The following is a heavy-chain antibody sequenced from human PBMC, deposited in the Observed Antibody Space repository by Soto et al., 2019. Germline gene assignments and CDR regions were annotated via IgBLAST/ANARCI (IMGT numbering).Heavy chain of an antibody. J-gene: IGHJ4*02. CDR1: GRTFSSYA. CDR2: ISGSGDNT. D-gene: IGHD7-27*01. Sequence: EVQLLESGGGLVQPGGSLRLSCAASGRTFSSYAISWVRQAPGQGLEWVSTISGSGDNTYYADSVNGHFTISRDNSKNTLYLQVNSLRAEDTAVYYCATGRGNWGRFDYWGQGTLVTVSS. CDR3: ATGRGNWGRFDY. V-gene: IGHV3-23*01.